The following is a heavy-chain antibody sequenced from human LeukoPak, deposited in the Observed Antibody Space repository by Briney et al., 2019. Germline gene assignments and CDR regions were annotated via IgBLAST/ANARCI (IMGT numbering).Heavy chain of an antibody. CDR1: GYTFTGYY. J-gene: IGHJ6*03. CDR2: INPNSGGT. CDR3: ARDLAARTIFGVAYYYMDV. D-gene: IGHD3-3*01. V-gene: IGHV1-2*02. Sequence: GSSVKVSCKASGYTFTGYYMHWVRQAPGQGLEWMGWINPNSGGTNYAQKFQGRVTMTRDTSISTAYMELSRLRSDDTAVYYCARDLAARTIFGVAYYYMDVWGKGTTVTVSS.